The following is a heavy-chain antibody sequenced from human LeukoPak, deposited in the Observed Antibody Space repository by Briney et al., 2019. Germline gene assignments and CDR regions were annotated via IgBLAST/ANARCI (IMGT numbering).Heavy chain of an antibody. CDR3: AGNLAIEIRPAAFDV. Sequence: GGSLRLSCAASGFSFSDYYMSWVRRAPGKGLEWIAYMSGSGSSINYADSVQGRFTISRDNAQKSLYLQMSSLRPDDTAVYYCAGNLAIEIRPAAFDVWGQGTKVTVSS. V-gene: IGHV3-11*01. J-gene: IGHJ3*01. CDR2: MSGSGSSI. D-gene: IGHD2-2*02. CDR1: GFSFSDYY.